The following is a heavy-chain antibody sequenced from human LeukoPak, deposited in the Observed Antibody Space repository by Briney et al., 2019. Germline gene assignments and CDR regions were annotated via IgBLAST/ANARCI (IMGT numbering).Heavy chain of an antibody. CDR1: GFTFSSYA. CDR3: ARQFGGNYGY. Sequence: GGSLRLSCAASGFTFSSYAMNWVRQAPGRGLEWVSSITTGSDIYYADSVKGRFTISRDNAKNSLYLDMNSLGAEDTAVYYCARQFGGNYGYWGQGTLVTVSS. J-gene: IGHJ4*02. D-gene: IGHD3-16*01. V-gene: IGHV3-21*01. CDR2: ITTGSDI.